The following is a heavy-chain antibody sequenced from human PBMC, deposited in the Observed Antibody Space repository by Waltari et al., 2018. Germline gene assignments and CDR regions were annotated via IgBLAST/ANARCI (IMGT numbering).Heavy chain of an antibody. J-gene: IGHJ6*02. D-gene: IGHD3-10*01. V-gene: IGHV1-2*02. CDR3: ARDRPIWFGELSGYYYGMDV. CDR1: GYTLTGYD. Sequence: QVQLVQSGAEVKKPGASVKVSCQASGYTLTGYDMHWARQAPGQGLEWMGWINPTSGGTNYAQKCQGRVTMTRDTSISTAYMELSRLRSDDTAVYYCARDRPIWFGELSGYYYGMDVWGQGTTVTVSS. CDR2: INPTSGGT.